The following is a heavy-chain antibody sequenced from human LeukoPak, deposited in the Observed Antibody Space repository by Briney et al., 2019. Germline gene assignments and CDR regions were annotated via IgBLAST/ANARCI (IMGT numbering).Heavy chain of an antibody. D-gene: IGHD5-18*01. Sequence: GGSLRLSCAASGFTVSSNYMSWVRQAPGKGLEWVSVIYSGGSTYCADSVKGRFTISRDNSKNTLYLQMNSLRAEDTAVYYCARVARGYSYGTNWFDPWGQGTLVTVSS. V-gene: IGHV3-66*02. CDR1: GFTVSSNY. CDR2: IYSGGST. J-gene: IGHJ5*02. CDR3: ARVARGYSYGTNWFDP.